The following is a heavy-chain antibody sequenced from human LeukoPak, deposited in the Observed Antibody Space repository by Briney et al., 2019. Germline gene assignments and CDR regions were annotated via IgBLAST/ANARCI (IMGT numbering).Heavy chain of an antibody. J-gene: IGHJ3*01. CDR1: GFTFSSYS. Sequence: PGGSLRLSCAASGFTFSSYSMNWVRQAPGKGLEWVSFIDTRASYVYYGDSVKGRFAIPRDNAKNSLYLQMNGLRAEDTAVYYCARGRSITLLRGVALSDGFDFWGQGAMVTVSS. CDR3: ARGRSITLLRGVALSDGFDF. V-gene: IGHV3-21*06. D-gene: IGHD3-10*01. CDR2: IDTRASYV.